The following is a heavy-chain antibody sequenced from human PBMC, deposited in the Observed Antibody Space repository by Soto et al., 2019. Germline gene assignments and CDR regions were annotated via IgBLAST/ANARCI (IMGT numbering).Heavy chain of an antibody. CDR3: ARAGRYYDSSGYYFDY. V-gene: IGHV3-13*01. CDR1: GFTFSSYD. J-gene: IGHJ4*02. CDR2: IGTAGDT. Sequence: GESLKISCAASGFTFSSYDMHWVRQATGKGLEWVSAIGTAGDTYYPGSVKGRFTISRENAKNSLYLQMNSLRAGDTAVYYCARAGRYYDSSGYYFDYWGQGTLVTVSS. D-gene: IGHD3-22*01.